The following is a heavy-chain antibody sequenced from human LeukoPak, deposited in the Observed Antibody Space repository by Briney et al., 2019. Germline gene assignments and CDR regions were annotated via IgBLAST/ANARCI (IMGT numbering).Heavy chain of an antibody. CDR1: GYTLTELS. J-gene: IGHJ5*02. Sequence: ASVKVSCKVSGYTLTELSMHWVRQAPGKGLEWMGGFDPEDGETIYAQKFQGRVTMTEDTSTDTAYMELSSLRSEDTAVYYCATIRDYCSSTSCYGSSSREEANWFDPWGQGTPVTVSS. V-gene: IGHV1-24*01. CDR2: FDPEDGET. D-gene: IGHD2-2*01. CDR3: ATIRDYCSSTSCYGSSSREEANWFDP.